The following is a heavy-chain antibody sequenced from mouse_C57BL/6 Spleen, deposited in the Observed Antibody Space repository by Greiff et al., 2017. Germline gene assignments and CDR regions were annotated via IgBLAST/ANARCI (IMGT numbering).Heavy chain of an antibody. CDR1: GYTFTSYW. Sequence: QVQLQQPGAELVKPGASVKMSCKASGYTFTSYWITWVKQRPGQGLEWIGDIYPGSGSTNYNEKFKSKATLTVDTSSSTAYMQLSSLTSEDSAVYYCARDPYSNYVGWLAYWGQGTLVTVSA. V-gene: IGHV1-55*01. CDR3: ARDPYSNYVGWLAY. CDR2: IYPGSGST. D-gene: IGHD2-5*01. J-gene: IGHJ3*01.